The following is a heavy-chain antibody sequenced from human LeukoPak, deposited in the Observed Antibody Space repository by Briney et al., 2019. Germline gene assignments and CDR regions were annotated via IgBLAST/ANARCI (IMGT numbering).Heavy chain of an antibody. J-gene: IGHJ3*02. CDR2: ISASSTYI. D-gene: IGHD4-17*01. Sequence: GGSLRLSCAASGFTFNTYIMNWVRQAPGKAPEWVSSISASSTYIYYADSVKGRFTISRDNAGNSLYLQMNSLRVEDTATYFCARDPGYGDSHDAFEIWGRGTMVTVSS. CDR1: GFTFNTYI. CDR3: ARDPGYGDSHDAFEI. V-gene: IGHV3-21*01.